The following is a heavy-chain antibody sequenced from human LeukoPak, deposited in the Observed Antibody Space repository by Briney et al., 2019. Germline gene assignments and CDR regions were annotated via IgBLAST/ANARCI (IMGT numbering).Heavy chain of an antibody. CDR2: VSPFSHET. J-gene: IGHJ4*02. D-gene: IGHD2-21*01. V-gene: IGHV1-18*01. CDR3: AKMGVRTLLTDIVVGPTADDYLDS. CDR1: GYTFISYG. Sequence: ASVKVSCKASGYTFISYGIGWVRQAPGQGLEWMGWVSPFSHETNYVEKIQGRVTMTTDRSAHTAYMELRSLTSGDTAVYYCAKMGVRTLLTDIVVGPTADDYLDSWGQGTLVTVSS.